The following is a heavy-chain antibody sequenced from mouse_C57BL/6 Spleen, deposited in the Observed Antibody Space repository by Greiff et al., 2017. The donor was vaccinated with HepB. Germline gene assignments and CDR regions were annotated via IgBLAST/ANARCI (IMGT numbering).Heavy chain of an antibody. Sequence: VQLQQSGPGLVKPSQSLSLTCSVTGYSITSGYYWNWIRQFPGNKLEWMGYISYDGSNNYNPSLKNRISITRDTSKNQFFLKLNSVTTEDTATYYCARDLEAYWGQGTLVTVSA. V-gene: IGHV3-6*01. CDR1: GYSITSGYY. J-gene: IGHJ3*01. CDR3: ARDLEAY. CDR2: ISYDGSN.